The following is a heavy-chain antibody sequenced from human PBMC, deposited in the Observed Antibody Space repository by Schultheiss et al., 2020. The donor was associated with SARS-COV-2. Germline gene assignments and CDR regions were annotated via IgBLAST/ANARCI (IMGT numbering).Heavy chain of an antibody. J-gene: IGHJ5*02. V-gene: IGHV4-61*08. D-gene: IGHD3-9*01. CDR2: IYYSGST. CDR1: GDSVSSGGYY. Sequence: SETLSLTCTVSGDSVSSGGYYWSWIRQPPGKGLEWIGYIYYSGSTNYNPSLKSRVTISVDTSKNQFSLKLSSVTAADTAVYYCARDLYDIGFDPWGQGTLVTVSS. CDR3: ARDLYDIGFDP.